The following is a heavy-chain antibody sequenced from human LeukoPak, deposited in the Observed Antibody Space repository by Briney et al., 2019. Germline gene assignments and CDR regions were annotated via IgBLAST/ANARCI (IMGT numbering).Heavy chain of an antibody. CDR3: ARHDAWTFLNYDYVWGSYRYPYYFDY. D-gene: IGHD3-16*02. CDR2: IYYSGST. J-gene: IGHJ4*02. V-gene: IGHV4-30-4*01. Sequence: PSETLSFTCTVSGGSISSGDYYWSWIRQPPGKGLEWIGYIYYSGSTYYNPSLKSRVTISVDTSKNQFSLKLSSVTAADTAVYYCARHDAWTFLNYDYVWGSYRYPYYFDYWGQGTLVTVSS. CDR1: GGSISSGDYY.